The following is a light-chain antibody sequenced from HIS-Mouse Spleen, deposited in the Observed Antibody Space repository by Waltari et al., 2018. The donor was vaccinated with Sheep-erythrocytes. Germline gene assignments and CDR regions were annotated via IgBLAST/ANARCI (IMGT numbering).Light chain of an antibody. J-gene: IGLJ1*01. CDR1: SSDVGGYTY. CDR3: CSYAGSYNHV. Sequence: QSALTQPRSVSGSPGQSVTISCTGTSSDVGGYTYVSGYQQHPGKAPKLMIYDFSKRPSGVPDRFSGSKSGNTASLTISGLQTEDEADYYCCSYAGSYNHVFATGTKVTVL. CDR2: DFS. V-gene: IGLV2-11*01.